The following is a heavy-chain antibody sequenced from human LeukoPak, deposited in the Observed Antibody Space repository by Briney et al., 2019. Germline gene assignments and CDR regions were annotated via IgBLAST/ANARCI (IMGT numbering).Heavy chain of an antibody. CDR2: IYHSGST. J-gene: IGHJ4*02. CDR1: GGSISSGDYY. V-gene: IGHV4-30-2*01. CDR3: ARGGYSSSWYYFDY. Sequence: SETLSLTCTVSGGSISSGDYYWSWIRQPPGKGLEWIGEIYHSGSTNYNPSLKSRVTISVDKSKNQFSLKLSSVTAADTAVYYCARGGYSSSWYYFDYWGQGTLVTVSS. D-gene: IGHD6-13*01.